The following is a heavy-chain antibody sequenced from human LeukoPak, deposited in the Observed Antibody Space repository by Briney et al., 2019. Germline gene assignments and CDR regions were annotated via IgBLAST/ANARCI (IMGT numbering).Heavy chain of an antibody. V-gene: IGHV3-11*05. CDR3: AREGVVVPAATYYYYGMDV. D-gene: IGHD2-2*01. CDR2: ISSSSSYT. Sequence: KPGGSLRLSCAASGXTFSDYYVSWIRQAPGKGLEWVSYISSSSSYTNYADSVKGRFTISRDNAKNSLYLQMNSLRAEDTAVYYCAREGVVVPAATYYYYGMDVWGQGTTVTVSS. CDR1: GXTFSDYY. J-gene: IGHJ6*02.